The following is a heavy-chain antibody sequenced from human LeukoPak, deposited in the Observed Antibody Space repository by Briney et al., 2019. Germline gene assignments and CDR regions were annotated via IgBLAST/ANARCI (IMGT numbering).Heavy chain of an antibody. J-gene: IGHJ3*02. CDR3: ARPPIVGATTSAFDI. D-gene: IGHD1-26*01. Sequence: ASVKVSCKASGYTFTSYYMHWVRQAPGQGLEWMGIINPSGGSTSYAQKFQGRVTMTRDTSTSTVYMELSSLRSEDTAVYYCARPPIVGATTSAFDIWGQGTMVTGSS. CDR1: GYTFTSYY. V-gene: IGHV1-46*03. CDR2: INPSGGST.